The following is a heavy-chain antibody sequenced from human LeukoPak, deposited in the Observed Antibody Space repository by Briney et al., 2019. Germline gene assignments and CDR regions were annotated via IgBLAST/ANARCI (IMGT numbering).Heavy chain of an antibody. CDR1: GFTFSSYW. D-gene: IGHD4-17*01. V-gene: IGHV3-7*01. J-gene: IGHJ5*02. CDR3: ARDLVTVTKSWFDP. Sequence: PGGSLRLSCAASGFTFSSYWMSWVRQAPGKGLEWVANIKQDGSEKYYVDSVKGRFTISRDNAKNSLYLQMNSLRAEDTAVYYCARDLVTVTKSWFDPWGQGTLVTVSS. CDR2: IKQDGSEK.